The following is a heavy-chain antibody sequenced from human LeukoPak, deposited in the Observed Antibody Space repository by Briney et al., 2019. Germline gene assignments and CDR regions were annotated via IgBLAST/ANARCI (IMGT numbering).Heavy chain of an antibody. Sequence: GEPLKISCKGSGYSFTSYWIGWVRQMPGKGLEWMGNIYPGDSDTRYSPSFQGQVTISADKSISTAYLQWSSLKASDTAMYYCARLSPATRFHAFDIWGQGTMVTVSS. CDR1: GYSFTSYW. D-gene: IGHD2-15*01. J-gene: IGHJ3*02. CDR2: IYPGDSDT. V-gene: IGHV5-51*01. CDR3: ARLSPATRFHAFDI.